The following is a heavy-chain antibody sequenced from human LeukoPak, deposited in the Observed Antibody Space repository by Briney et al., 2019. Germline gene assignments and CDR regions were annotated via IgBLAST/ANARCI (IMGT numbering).Heavy chain of an antibody. CDR3: AREYSSSSRAFDI. Sequence: SETLSLTCGVSGYSISSGYYWGWIRQPPGKGLEWIGSIYHNGNTYYNPSLKSRVTISVDTSKNQFSLKLSSVTAADTAVSYCAREYSSSSRAFDIWGQGTMVTVSS. CDR1: GYSISSGYY. J-gene: IGHJ3*02. V-gene: IGHV4-38-2*02. D-gene: IGHD6-6*01. CDR2: IYHNGNT.